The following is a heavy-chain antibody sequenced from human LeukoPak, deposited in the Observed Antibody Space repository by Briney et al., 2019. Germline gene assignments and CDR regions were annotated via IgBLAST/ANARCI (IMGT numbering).Heavy chain of an antibody. V-gene: IGHV3-48*01. CDR3: ARFEYSRLNYYYYYYMDV. D-gene: IGHD6-6*01. J-gene: IGHJ6*03. Sequence: GGSLRLSCAASGFIFSSYSMNWVRQAPGKGLEWVSYISSSSSTMYYADSVKGRFSISRDNAKNSLYLQMNSLRSDDTAVYYCARFEYSRLNYYYYYYMDVWGKGTTVTVSS. CDR1: GFIFSSYS. CDR2: ISSSSSTM.